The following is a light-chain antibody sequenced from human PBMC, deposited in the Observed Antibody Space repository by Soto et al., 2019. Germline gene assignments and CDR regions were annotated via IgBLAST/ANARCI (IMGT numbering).Light chain of an antibody. CDR1: QSIDNW. CDR3: QHYDTFPYT. V-gene: IGKV1-5*01. J-gene: IGKJ2*01. Sequence: DIQMTQSPSFVSASVGDRVTITCRASQSIDNWLAWYQQKPGKAPKLLIYDASTLESGVSSGFSGSGSGTEFTLTISSLRPDDFATYYCQHYDTFPYTFGQRTKLEIK. CDR2: DAS.